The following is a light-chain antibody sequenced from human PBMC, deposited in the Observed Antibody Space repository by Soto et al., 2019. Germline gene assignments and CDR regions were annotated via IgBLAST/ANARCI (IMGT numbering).Light chain of an antibody. J-gene: IGKJ1*01. CDR1: QTIGAF. CDR3: QHYNSWA. V-gene: IGKV1-5*03. Sequence: QMTQSPSTLSASVGERVTITCRANQTIGAFLAWYQLKPGKAPNLLISKASNLQDGVPSRFSGSGSGTEFTLTITSLQPDDFATYYCQHYNSWAFGQGTKVEIK. CDR2: KAS.